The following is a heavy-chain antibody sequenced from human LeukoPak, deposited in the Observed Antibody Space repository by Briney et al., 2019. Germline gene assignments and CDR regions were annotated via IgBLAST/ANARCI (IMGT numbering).Heavy chain of an antibody. Sequence: GGSLRLSCSASGFTFSNYGMHWVRQAPGKGLEWVAFIRTDGSIKYYEDSVKGRFTISRDNSKNTLYLQMNRLRAEDTAVYYCAKDTHQYGSGSYHFDYWGQGTLVTVSS. J-gene: IGHJ4*02. D-gene: IGHD3-10*01. CDR2: IRTDGSIK. CDR3: AKDTHQYGSGSYHFDY. CDR1: GFTFSNYG. V-gene: IGHV3-30*02.